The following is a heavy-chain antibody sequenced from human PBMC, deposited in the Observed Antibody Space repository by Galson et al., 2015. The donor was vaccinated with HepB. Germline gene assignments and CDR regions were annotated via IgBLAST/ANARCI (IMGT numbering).Heavy chain of an antibody. CDR1: GFTFSSYA. D-gene: IGHD6-6*01. J-gene: IGHJ4*02. CDR2: ISGSGGST. Sequence: SLRLSCAASGFTFSSYAMSWVRQAPGKGLEWVSAISGSGGSTYYADSVKGRFTISRDNSKNTLYLQMNSLRAEDTAVYYCAKKWYSSSSLFLEDYWGQGTLVTVSS. V-gene: IGHV3-23*01. CDR3: AKKWYSSSSLFLEDY.